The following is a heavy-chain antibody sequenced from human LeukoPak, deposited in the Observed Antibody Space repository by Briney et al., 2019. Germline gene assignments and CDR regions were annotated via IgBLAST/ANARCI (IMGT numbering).Heavy chain of an antibody. CDR2: ITSSGHNL. V-gene: IGHV3-11*04. Sequence: GGSLRLSCAASGVTFIGYYMTWIRQAPGKGLEWVSYITSSGHNLYYADSVKGRFTISRDNAKNSLFLQMDNLRAEDTAVYYCVCRFADYWGQGTLVTVSS. CDR3: VCRFADY. D-gene: IGHD3-3*01. CDR1: GVTFIGYY. J-gene: IGHJ4*02.